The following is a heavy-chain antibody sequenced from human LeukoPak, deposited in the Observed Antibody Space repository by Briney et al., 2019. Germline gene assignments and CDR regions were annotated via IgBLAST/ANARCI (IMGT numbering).Heavy chain of an antibody. CDR2: IRSTANGYAT. V-gene: IGHV3-73*01. Sequence: GGSLRLSCAASGLTFSGSALHWVRQASGKGLEWVGRIRSTANGYATAYAASVKGRFTISRDDSKNTAYLQMDSLKTEDTAVYYCTGNYYGSGSYADFDYWGQGTQVTVSS. CDR3: TGNYYGSGSYADFDY. D-gene: IGHD3-10*01. J-gene: IGHJ4*02. CDR1: GLTFSGSA.